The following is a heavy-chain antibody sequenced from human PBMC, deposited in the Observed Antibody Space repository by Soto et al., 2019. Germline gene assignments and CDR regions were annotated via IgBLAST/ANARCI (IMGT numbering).Heavy chain of an antibody. CDR3: ARDYQSSNLYAPKEDYGMDV. Sequence: ASVKVSCKASGYTFTGYYMHWVRQAPGQGLEWMGWINPNSGGTNYAQKFQGWVTMTRDTSISTAYMELSRLRSDDTAVYYCARDYQSSNLYAPKEDYGMDVWGQGTTVTVSS. CDR2: INPNSGGT. D-gene: IGHD3-16*01. J-gene: IGHJ6*02. V-gene: IGHV1-2*04. CDR1: GYTFTGYY.